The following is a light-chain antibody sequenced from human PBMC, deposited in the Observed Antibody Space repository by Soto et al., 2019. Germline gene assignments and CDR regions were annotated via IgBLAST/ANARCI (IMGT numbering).Light chain of an antibody. CDR3: QQYNNWPRT. CDR2: GAS. CDR1: QSVSNN. Sequence: EIVMTQSPATLSVSPGERATLSCRASQSVSNNLAWYQQKPGQAPRLLIYGASTRATGIPARFSGSGSGTEFTLTISGLQSEDFAVYYCQQYNNWPRTFGQGTKLEIK. J-gene: IGKJ2*01. V-gene: IGKV3-15*01.